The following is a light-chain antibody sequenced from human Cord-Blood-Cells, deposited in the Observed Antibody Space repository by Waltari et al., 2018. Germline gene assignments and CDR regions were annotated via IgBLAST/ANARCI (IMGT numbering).Light chain of an antibody. CDR1: QSVSSSY. V-gene: IGKV3-20*01. CDR3: QQYGSSPYT. Sequence: EIVLTQSPGTLSLSPGERATLSCRASQSVSSSYLAWYQQKPGQTPRLLIYGASSRATGIPDRFSGSGSGTDFTLTISGLEHEDFAVYYCQQYGSSPYTFGQGTKLEIK. CDR2: GAS. J-gene: IGKJ2*01.